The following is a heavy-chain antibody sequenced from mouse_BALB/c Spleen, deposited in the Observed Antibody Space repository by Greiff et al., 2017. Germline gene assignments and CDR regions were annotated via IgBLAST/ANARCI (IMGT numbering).Heavy chain of an antibody. J-gene: IGHJ4*01. D-gene: IGHD3-1*01. CDR2: IDPYYGGT. CDR1: GYSFTGYN. Sequence: VQLQQSGPELEKPGASVKISCKASGYSFTGYNMNWVKQSNGKSLEWIGNIDPYYGGTSYNQKFKGKATLTVDTSSSTAYIQLSSLSSEDSAVYFCARSPGGYAMDYWGQGTSVTVSS. V-gene: IGHV1-39*01. CDR3: ARSPGGYAMDY.